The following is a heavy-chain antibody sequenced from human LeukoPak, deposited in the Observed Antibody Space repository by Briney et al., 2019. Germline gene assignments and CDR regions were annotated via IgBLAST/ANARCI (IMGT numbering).Heavy chain of an antibody. Sequence: GASVKVSCKASGGTFSSYAISWVRQAPGQGLEWMGGIIPIFGTANYAQKFQGRVTITADESTSTAYMELSSLRSEDTAVYYCARVVGYSGYDDAFDIWGQGTMVTVSS. D-gene: IGHD5-12*01. CDR2: IIPIFGTA. CDR1: GGTFSSYA. V-gene: IGHV1-69*13. CDR3: ARVVGYSGYDDAFDI. J-gene: IGHJ3*02.